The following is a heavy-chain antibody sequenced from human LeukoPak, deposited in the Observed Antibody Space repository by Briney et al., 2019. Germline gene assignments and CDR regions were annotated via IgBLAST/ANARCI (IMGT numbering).Heavy chain of an antibody. J-gene: IGHJ4*02. D-gene: IGHD4-11*01. Sequence: PSETLSLTCTVSGGSISSYYWSWIRQPPGKRLEWIGYIYYSGSTNYNPSLKSRVTISVDTSKNQFSLKLSSVTAADTAVYYCARAGGTVTTYYFDYWGQGTLVTVSS. CDR3: ARAGGTVTTYYFDY. CDR2: IYYSGST. V-gene: IGHV4-59*01. CDR1: GGSISSYY.